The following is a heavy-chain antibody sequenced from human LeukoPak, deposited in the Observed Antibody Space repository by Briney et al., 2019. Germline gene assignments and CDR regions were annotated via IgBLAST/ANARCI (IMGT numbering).Heavy chain of an antibody. J-gene: IGHJ4*02. V-gene: IGHV4-61*02. CDR1: GGSISSGSYY. CDR3: ARGRILWFGESYYFDY. CDR2: IYTSGST. Sequence: PSQTLSLTCTVSGGSISSGSYYWSWIRQPAGKGLEWIGRIYTSGSTNYNPSLKSRVTISVDTSKNQFSLKLSSVTAADTAVYYCARGRILWFGESYYFDYWGQGTLVTVSS. D-gene: IGHD3-10*01.